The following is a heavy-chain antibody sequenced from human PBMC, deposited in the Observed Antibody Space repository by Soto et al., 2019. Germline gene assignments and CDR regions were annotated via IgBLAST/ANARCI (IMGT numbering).Heavy chain of an antibody. J-gene: IGHJ6*02. D-gene: IGHD3-22*01. Sequence: GGSLRLSCAASGFTFSSYEMNWVRQAPGKGLEWVSYISSSGSTIYYADSVKGRFTISRDNAKNSLYLQMNGLRAEDTAVYYCARSPGAGSSGYYYYYGMDVWGQGTTVTVSS. CDR2: ISSSGSTI. CDR1: GFTFSSYE. CDR3: ARSPGAGSSGYYYYYGMDV. V-gene: IGHV3-48*03.